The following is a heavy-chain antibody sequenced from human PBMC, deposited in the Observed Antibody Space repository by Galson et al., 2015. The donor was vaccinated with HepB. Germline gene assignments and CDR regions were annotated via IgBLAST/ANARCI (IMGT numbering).Heavy chain of an antibody. CDR2: ISAYNGNT. D-gene: IGHD6-13*01. V-gene: IGHV1-18*01. CDR1: GYTFTSYG. Sequence: SVKVSCKASGYTFTSYGISWVRQAPGQGLEWMGWISAYNGNTNYAQKLQGRVTMTTDTSTSTAYMELRSLRSDDTAVYYCARGEQQLVEGYYYYGMDVWGQGTTVTVSS. CDR3: ARGEQQLVEGYYYYGMDV. J-gene: IGHJ6*02.